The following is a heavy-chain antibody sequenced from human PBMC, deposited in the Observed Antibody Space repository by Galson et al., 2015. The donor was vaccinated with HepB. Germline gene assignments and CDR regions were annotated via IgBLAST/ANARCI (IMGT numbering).Heavy chain of an antibody. Sequence: SVKVSCKVSGYTLTELSMHWVRQAPGKGLEWMGCFDPEDGETIYAQKFRGRLTMTEDPSTDTAYMELRSLTSEDTAVYYCATAPRVEPPNPLRPWGQGTLVTVSS. CDR2: FDPEDGET. V-gene: IGHV1-24*01. CDR3: ATAPRVEPPNPLRP. CDR1: GYTLTELS. J-gene: IGHJ4*02. D-gene: IGHD6-13*01.